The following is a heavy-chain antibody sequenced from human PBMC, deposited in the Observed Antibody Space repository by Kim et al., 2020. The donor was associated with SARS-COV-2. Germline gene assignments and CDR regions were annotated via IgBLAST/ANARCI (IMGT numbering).Heavy chain of an antibody. CDR2: IKSQSDGGTA. CDR3: TTVSMR. J-gene: IGHJ4*02. D-gene: IGHD2-2*01. V-gene: IGHV3-15*01. CDR1: GIPFSDAW. Sequence: GGSLRLSCVVSGIPFSDAWFNWVRQSPGKGLEWVGRIKSQSDGGTADLAAPVKGRFAISRDDSKNTLYLLMNSLRTDDSAVYYCTTVSMRWGQGTLVTGS.